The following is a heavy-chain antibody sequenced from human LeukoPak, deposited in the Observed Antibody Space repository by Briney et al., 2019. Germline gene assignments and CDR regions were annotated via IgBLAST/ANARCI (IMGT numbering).Heavy chain of an antibody. Sequence: GESLKISCKGSGYSFTSYWIGWVRQMPGKGLEWMGIIYPGDSDTRYSPSFQGQVTISADKSISTAYLQWSSLKASDTATYYCARQYSSGWYTSYYYYMDVWGKGTTVTVSS. CDR3: ARQYSSGWYTSYYYYMDV. D-gene: IGHD6-19*01. V-gene: IGHV5-51*01. CDR2: IYPGDSDT. J-gene: IGHJ6*03. CDR1: GYSFTSYW.